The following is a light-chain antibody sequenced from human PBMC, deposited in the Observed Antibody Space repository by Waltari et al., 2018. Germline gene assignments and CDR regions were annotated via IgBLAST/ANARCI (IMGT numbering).Light chain of an antibody. V-gene: IGKV2-30*01. CDR3: MQGTHWPYT. CDR2: KVS. CDR1: QSLVYSNGNTH. J-gene: IGKJ2*01. Sequence: VVMTQTPLSLPVTLGQPAPLSRKSRQSLVYSNGNTHLNWFQQRPGQSPRRLISKVSIRDSGVPDRFSGSGSGTDFTLKISRVEAEDVGVYYCMQGTHWPYTFGQGTKLDI.